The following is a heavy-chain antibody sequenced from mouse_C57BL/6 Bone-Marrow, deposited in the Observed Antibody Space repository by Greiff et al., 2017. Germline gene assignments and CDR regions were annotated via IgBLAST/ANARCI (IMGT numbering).Heavy chain of an antibody. CDR2: ILPGSGST. CDR3: AREWVVITDWYVDV. Sequence: QVHVMQSGAELMKPGASVKLSCKATGYTFTGYWIEWVKQRPGHGLEWIGEILPGSGSTNYNEKFKGKATFTADTSSNTAYMQRSSLTTKDSAIEYCAREWVVITDWYVDVWGTGTTVTVSS. J-gene: IGHJ1*03. D-gene: IGHD1-1*01. CDR1: GYTFTGYW. V-gene: IGHV1-9*01.